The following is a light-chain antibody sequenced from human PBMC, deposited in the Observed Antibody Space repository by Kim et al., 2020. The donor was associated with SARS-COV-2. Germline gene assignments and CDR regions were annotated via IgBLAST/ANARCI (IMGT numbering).Light chain of an antibody. CDR3: SSRDSSVANVML. V-gene: IGLV3-19*01. J-gene: IGLJ3*02. CDR1: RLRIYY. Sequence: LRRTVLVTCEGDRLRIYYTRLDQRRPGQAPRLIIYSKIGRPSGMSDRFSGSTSGNTASLTLTATQAEGEADYFCSSRDSSVANVMLFGGGTQLTV. CDR2: SKI.